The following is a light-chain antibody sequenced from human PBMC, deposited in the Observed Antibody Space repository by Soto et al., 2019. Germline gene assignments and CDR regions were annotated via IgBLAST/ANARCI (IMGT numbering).Light chain of an antibody. J-gene: IGKJ5*01. CDR2: AAS. CDR3: QQRHMWPIT. Sequence: DIQMTQSPSSLTASVGDRVTITCRASQTISSYLNWYQQKPGKAPNLLIYAASSLQSGVPSRFSGSGSGTDFTLTISSLEPEDSAVYYCQQRHMWPITFGQGTRLEVK. CDR1: QTISSY. V-gene: IGKV1-39*01.